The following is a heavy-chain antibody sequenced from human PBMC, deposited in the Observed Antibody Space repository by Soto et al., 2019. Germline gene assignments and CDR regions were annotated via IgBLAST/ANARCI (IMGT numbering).Heavy chain of an antibody. Sequence: EVQLVESGGGLVQPGQSLRVSCAASGFSFSSYSMNWVRQAPGKGLEWISYISSSKTYIWYADSVKGRFTSSRDNAKNSLSLQMNSLRDEDPAVYYCVRDSGWAFDIWGLGTMVTVSS. CDR1: GFSFSSYS. V-gene: IGHV3-48*02. J-gene: IGHJ3*02. CDR3: VRDSGWAFDI. CDR2: ISSSKTYI. D-gene: IGHD6-19*01.